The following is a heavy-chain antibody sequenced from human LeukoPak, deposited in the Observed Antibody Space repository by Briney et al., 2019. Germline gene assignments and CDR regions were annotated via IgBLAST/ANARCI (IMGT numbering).Heavy chain of an antibody. CDR1: GYTFTSYG. CDR3: ARVTGDRRYYYMDV. CDR2: SSLNNVNK. D-gene: IGHD7-27*01. V-gene: IGHV1-18*01. J-gene: IGHJ6*03. Sequence: WASVKVSCKASGYTFTSYGINWLRQAPGQGLEWMGRSSLNNVNKNYIEKLQGRVTMTTDTSTSTAHMELRSLRPDDTAVYYCARVTGDRRYYYMDVWGKGTTVTVSS.